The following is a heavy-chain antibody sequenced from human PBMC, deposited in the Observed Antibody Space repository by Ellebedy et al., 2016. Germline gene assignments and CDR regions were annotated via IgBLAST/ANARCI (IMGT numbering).Heavy chain of an antibody. J-gene: IGHJ6*02. D-gene: IGHD1-20*01. V-gene: IGHV1-2*02. CDR2: MNPNSGDA. CDR1: GYTFTGCY. CDR3: ARVFYNSGTYGMDV. Sequence: ASVKVSXKASGYTFTGCYMHWVRQAPGQGLEWMGWMNPNSGDAKCAQKFQGRVTMTRDTSITTAYMEVNSLTSDDTAVYYCARVFYNSGTYGMDVWGQGTTIIVSS.